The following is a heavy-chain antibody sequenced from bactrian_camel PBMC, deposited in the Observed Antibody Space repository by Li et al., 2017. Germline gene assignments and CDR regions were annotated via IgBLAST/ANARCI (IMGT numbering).Heavy chain of an antibody. CDR1: GFTFRSYY. V-gene: IGHV3S28*01. CDR2: MHTGGGSA. CDR3: ATIGLSWELTY. J-gene: IGHJ4*01. Sequence: QLVESGGGLVQPGGSLRVSCAASGFTFRSYYMGWVRQPPGKGLEWVSSMHTGGGSAYYADSVKGRFTVSKDNAQNTLYLQMNSLKPEDTAQYFCATIGLSWELTYWGQGTQVTVS. D-gene: IGHD6*01.